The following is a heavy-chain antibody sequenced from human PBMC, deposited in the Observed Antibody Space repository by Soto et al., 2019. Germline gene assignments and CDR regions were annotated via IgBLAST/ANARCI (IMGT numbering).Heavy chain of an antibody. CDR3: ARDPGYCSGGICYRYMDV. CDR2: IHSGNSA. J-gene: IGHJ6*03. V-gene: IGHV3-53*04. D-gene: IGHD2-15*01. Sequence: EMQLVESEGGLVNPGGSLRLSCAASGLIVNNNYMNWVRQAPGKGLEWVSVIHSGNSASYADSVMGRFTISRHNSKNMVYLQMNSLRAEDTAVYYCARDPGYCSGGICYRYMDVWGKGTTVTVSS. CDR1: GLIVNNNY.